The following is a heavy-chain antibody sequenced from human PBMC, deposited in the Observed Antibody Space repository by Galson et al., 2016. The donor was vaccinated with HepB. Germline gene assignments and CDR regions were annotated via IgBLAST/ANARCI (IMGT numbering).Heavy chain of an antibody. CDR2: IWYDGSNK. V-gene: IGHV3-33*01. CDR1: GFTFNSFG. Sequence: SLRLSCAASGFTFNSFGMHWVRQAPGKGLEWVAVIWYDGSNKYYGDSVKGRFTISRDNSKNTLYLQMNSLRAEDTAIYYCAREASIAAPGANDCWGQGTRVSVSS. D-gene: IGHD6-13*01. CDR3: AREASIAAPGANDC. J-gene: IGHJ4*02.